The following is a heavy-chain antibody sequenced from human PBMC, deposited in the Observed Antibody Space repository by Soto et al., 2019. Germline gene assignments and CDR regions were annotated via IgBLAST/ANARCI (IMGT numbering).Heavy chain of an antibody. Sequence: GGSLRLSCAASGFTFSYYGMHWVRQAPGKGLEWVAVIWYDGSNKFYADSVKGRFTISRDNSEDTLYLQMNSLRVEDTAVYYCAKDTYYHDSSGYYIFDYWGQGTLVTVSS. CDR3: AKDTYYHDSSGYYIFDY. D-gene: IGHD3-22*01. CDR1: GFTFSYYG. CDR2: IWYDGSNK. J-gene: IGHJ4*02. V-gene: IGHV3-30*02.